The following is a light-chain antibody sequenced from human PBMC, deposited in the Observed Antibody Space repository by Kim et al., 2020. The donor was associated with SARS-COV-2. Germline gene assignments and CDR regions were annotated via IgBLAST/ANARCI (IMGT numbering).Light chain of an antibody. Sequence: DIQMTQSPSSLSASVGDGVTITCRANENIRNYLNWYKQKPGKAPKLLIYAASSLQSGVPSRFTGGGSGTDFTLTISSLQPEDFATYYCQQGFNTPRTFGQGTKVDIK. CDR2: AAS. J-gene: IGKJ1*01. CDR1: ENIRNY. V-gene: IGKV1-39*01. CDR3: QQGFNTPRT.